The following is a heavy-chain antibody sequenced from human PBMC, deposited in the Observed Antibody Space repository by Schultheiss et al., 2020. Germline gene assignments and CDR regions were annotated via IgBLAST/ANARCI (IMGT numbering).Heavy chain of an antibody. V-gene: IGHV3-48*01. D-gene: IGHD3-10*01. CDR1: GFTFSTFG. CDR2: VHPSSNII. J-gene: IGHJ4*02. CDR3: ARSLPVRGVTFDY. Sequence: GGSLRLSCVASGFTFSTFGFNWVRQAPGKGLEWVSFVHPSSNIIDYADSVKGRFTISRDNAKNSLYLQMNGLRAEDTAVYYCARSLPVRGVTFDYWGQGTRGNGYS.